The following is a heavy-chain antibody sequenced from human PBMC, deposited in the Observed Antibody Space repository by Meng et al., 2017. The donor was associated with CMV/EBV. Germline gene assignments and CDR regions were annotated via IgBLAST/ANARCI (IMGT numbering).Heavy chain of an antibody. J-gene: IGHJ5*02. CDR2: ISYGGST. Sequence: SETLSLTCTVSGASITSSSYFWDWIRQPPGKGLEWIGSISYGGSTYYNSSLKSRVTISVDMSKNQFTLKLSSVTAADTAVYYCAIGEYDILTGSRPWGQGTLVTVSS. CDR1: GASITSSSYF. V-gene: IGHV4-39*06. CDR3: AIGEYDILTGSRP. D-gene: IGHD3-9*01.